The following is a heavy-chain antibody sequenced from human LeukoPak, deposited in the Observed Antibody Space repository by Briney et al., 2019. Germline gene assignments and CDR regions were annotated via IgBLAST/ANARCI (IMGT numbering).Heavy chain of an antibody. V-gene: IGHV3-23*01. CDR3: AKASRGYSPFDY. Sequence: GWSLRLSCAASGFTFSNYAMSWVRQAPGKGLEWVSSINYSGGGTYYADSVKGRFTISRDNSKNTLYLQMNSLRAEDTAIYYCAKASRGYSPFDYWGQGTLVTVSS. CDR2: INYSGGGT. J-gene: IGHJ4*02. CDR1: GFTFSNYA. D-gene: IGHD5-18*01.